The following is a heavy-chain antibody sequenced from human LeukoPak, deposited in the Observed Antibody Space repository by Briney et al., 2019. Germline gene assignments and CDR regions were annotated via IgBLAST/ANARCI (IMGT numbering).Heavy chain of an antibody. J-gene: IGHJ3*02. CDR1: GGSISSYY. CDR2: IYYSGST. CDR3: AREEGDYVWGSYAFDI. V-gene: IGHV4-59*01. Sequence: SETLSLTCTVSGGSISSYYWSWIRQPPGKGLEWIEYIYYSGSTNYNPSLKSRVTISVDTSKNQFSLKLSSVTAADTAVYYCAREEGDYVWGSYAFDIWGQGTMVTVSS. D-gene: IGHD3-16*01.